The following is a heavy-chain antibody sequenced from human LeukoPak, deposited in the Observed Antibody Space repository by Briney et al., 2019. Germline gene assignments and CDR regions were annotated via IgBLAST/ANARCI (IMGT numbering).Heavy chain of an antibody. Sequence: ASVKVSCKASGGTFSSSAISWGRHAPGQGLEWMGGIIPIFGTANYAHKFQGRVTITTDESTSTAYMELSSLRSEDTAVYYCARKICSSTSCYHYYFDSWGQGTLVTVSS. CDR1: GGTFSSSA. D-gene: IGHD2-2*01. CDR2: IIPIFGTA. J-gene: IGHJ4*02. V-gene: IGHV1-69*05. CDR3: ARKICSSTSCYHYYFDS.